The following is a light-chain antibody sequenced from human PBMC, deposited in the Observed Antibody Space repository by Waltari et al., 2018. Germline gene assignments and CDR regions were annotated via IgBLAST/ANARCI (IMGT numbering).Light chain of an antibody. Sequence: QSMLTQPPSASGTPGRRVTTTCSGSSSNLGRKTVTWYQHLPGTAPRVLIYSNNQRPSGVPDRFSGSKSGTSASLAISGLQSEDEADYYCSSWDDSVIGPVFGGGTKLTVL. V-gene: IGLV1-44*01. J-gene: IGLJ2*01. CDR1: SSNLGRKT. CDR2: SNN. CDR3: SSWDDSVIGPV.